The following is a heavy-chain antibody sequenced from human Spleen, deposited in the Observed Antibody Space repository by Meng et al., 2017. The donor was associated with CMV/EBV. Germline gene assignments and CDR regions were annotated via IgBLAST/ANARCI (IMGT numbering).Heavy chain of an antibody. V-gene: IGHV3-30*02. CDR3: HLSGPTNFDF. CDR1: GFTFSYYG. CDR2: IRFDGTNK. D-gene: IGHD5-12*01. J-gene: IGHJ4*02. Sequence: GESLKISCAASGFTFSYYGIHWVRQAPGKGLEWVAFIRFDGTNKYYADSVRGRFTISRDNSKNTLYLQMNSLRGEDTAVYYCHLSGPTNFDFWGQGTLVTVSS.